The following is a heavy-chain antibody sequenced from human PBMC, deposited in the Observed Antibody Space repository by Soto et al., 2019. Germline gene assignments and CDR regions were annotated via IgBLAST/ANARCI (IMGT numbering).Heavy chain of an antibody. J-gene: IGHJ6*03. V-gene: IGHV4-59*01. Sequence: SETLSLTCTVSGGSISSYYWSWIRQPPGKGLEWIGYIYYSGSTNYNPSLKSRVTISVATSKNQFSLKLSSVTAPDTAVYYCARDFPSPSTDYGDLGRRVGWPDARYYYYYMDVWGKGTTVTVSS. D-gene: IGHD4-17*01. CDR2: IYYSGST. CDR3: ARDFPSPSTDYGDLGRRVGWPDARYYYYYMDV. CDR1: GGSISSYY.